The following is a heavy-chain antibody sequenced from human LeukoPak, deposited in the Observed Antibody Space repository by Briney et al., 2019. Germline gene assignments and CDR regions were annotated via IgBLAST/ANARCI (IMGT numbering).Heavy chain of an antibody. V-gene: IGHV3-15*01. CDR2: IKSKTDGGTT. J-gene: IGHJ4*02. CDR1: GFTFSNAW. Sequence: GGYLRLSCAASGFTFSNAWMSWVRQAPGKGLEWVGRIKSKTDGGTTDYAAPVKGRFTISRDDSKNTLYLQMNSLKTEDTAVYYCTTGYYYDSSFDYWGQGTLVTVSS. CDR3: TTGYYYDSSFDY. D-gene: IGHD3-22*01.